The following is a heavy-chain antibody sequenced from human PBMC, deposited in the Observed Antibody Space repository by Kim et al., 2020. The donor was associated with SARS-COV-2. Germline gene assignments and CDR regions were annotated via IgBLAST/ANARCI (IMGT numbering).Heavy chain of an antibody. J-gene: IGHJ4*02. CDR3: ARIFRNRYSGSYYLDY. CDR2: IYSGGST. Sequence: GGSLRLSCAASGFTVSSNYMSWVRQAPGKGLEWVSVIYSGGSTYYADSVKGRFTISRDNSKNTLYLQMNSLRAEDTAVYYCARIFRNRYSGSYYLDYWGQGTLVTVSS. D-gene: IGHD1-26*01. CDR1: GFTVSSNY. V-gene: IGHV3-53*01.